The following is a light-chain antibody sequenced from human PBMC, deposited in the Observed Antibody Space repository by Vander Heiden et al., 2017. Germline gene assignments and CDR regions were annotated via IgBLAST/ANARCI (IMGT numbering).Light chain of an antibody. CDR1: QSVSSSY. V-gene: IGKV3-20*01. CDR3: QQYGSSPPWA. Sequence: EIVLTQSPGTLSLSPGERATLSCRARQSVSSSYLAWYQQKPGQAPRLLIYGASSRATGIPDFTLTISRLEPEDFAVYYCQQYGSSPPWAFGQGTKVEIK. CDR2: GAS. J-gene: IGKJ1*01.